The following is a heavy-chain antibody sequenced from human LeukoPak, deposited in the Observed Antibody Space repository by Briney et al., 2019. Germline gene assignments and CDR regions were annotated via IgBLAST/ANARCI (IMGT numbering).Heavy chain of an antibody. CDR2: IFHSGGT. V-gene: IGHV4-59*01. CDR1: GDFTTNYY. Sequence: PSETVSLTCSVSGDFTTNYYWSWIRQPPGGGLEGIGYIFHSGGTNCDPPLQRRLTISIDTSKKQFSLKLRSVTPADTAVYYCATDRAAVESYYYDSWGQGIPVTVSS. D-gene: IGHD3-10*01. CDR3: ATDRAAVESYYYDS. J-gene: IGHJ4*02.